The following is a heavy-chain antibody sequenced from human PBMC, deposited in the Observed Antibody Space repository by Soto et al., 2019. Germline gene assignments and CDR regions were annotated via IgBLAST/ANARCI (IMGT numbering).Heavy chain of an antibody. V-gene: IGHV4-34*01. CDR3: ARSGRRDGYNYAYFDY. D-gene: IGHD5-12*01. CDR1: GGSFSGYY. Sequence: SETLSLTCAVYGGSFSGYYWSWIRQPPGKGLEWIGEINHSGSTNYNPSLKSRVTISVDTSKNQFSLKLSSVTAADTAVYYCARSGRRDGYNYAYFDYWGQGTLVTVSS. CDR2: INHSGST. J-gene: IGHJ4*02.